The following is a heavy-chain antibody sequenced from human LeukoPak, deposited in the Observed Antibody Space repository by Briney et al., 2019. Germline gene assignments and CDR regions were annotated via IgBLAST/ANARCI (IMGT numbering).Heavy chain of an antibody. J-gene: IGHJ6*02. V-gene: IGHV5-10-1*01. CDR2: IDPSDSYT. D-gene: IGHD3-3*01. CDR3: ARDSKGSGPYYYGMDV. CDR1: GYSFTSYW. Sequence: GESLRISCKGSGYSFTSYWISWVRQMPGKGLEWMGRIDPSDSYTNYSPSFQGHVTISADKSISTAYLQWSSLKASDTAMYYCARDSKGSGPYYYGMDVWGQGTTVTVSS.